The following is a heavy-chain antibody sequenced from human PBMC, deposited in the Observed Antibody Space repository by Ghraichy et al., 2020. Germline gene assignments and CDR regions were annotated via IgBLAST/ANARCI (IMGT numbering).Heavy chain of an antibody. Sequence: SETLSLTCGVSGDSVRGSLWIWVRQPPGRGLEWIADINHIGDSKYSASLKSRVIISLDTTKNQFFLRLNSVTVADTARYFCARGRSVVGDGVDVWSQGTTVTVSS. D-gene: IGHD2-21*01. V-gene: IGHV4-34*01. CDR2: INHIGDS. CDR1: GDSVRGSL. CDR3: ARGRSVVGDGVDV. J-gene: IGHJ6*01.